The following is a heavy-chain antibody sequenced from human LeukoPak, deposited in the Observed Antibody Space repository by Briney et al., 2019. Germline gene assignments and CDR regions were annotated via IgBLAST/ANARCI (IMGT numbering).Heavy chain of an antibody. Sequence: SGSTNYNPSLKSRVTISVDTSKNQFSLKLSSVTAADTAVYYCARGRYPSRITMVRGALTRYMDVWGKGTTVTVSS. D-gene: IGHD3-10*01. V-gene: IGHV4-34*01. J-gene: IGHJ6*03. CDR2: SGST. CDR3: ARGRYPSRITMVRGALTRYMDV.